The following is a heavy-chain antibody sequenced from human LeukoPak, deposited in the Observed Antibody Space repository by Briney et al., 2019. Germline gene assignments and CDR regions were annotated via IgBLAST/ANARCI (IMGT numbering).Heavy chain of an antibody. CDR3: ARDGNPFDY. CDR1: GGSISSYY. CDR2: IYYSGST. D-gene: IGHD1-14*01. Sequence: SETLSLTCTVSGGSISSYYWSWVAQPPGKGLEWIGYIYYSGSTNYNPSLKSRVTISVDTSKNQFSLKLSSVTAADTAVYYCARDGNPFDYWGQGTLVTVSS. J-gene: IGHJ4*02. V-gene: IGHV4-59*01.